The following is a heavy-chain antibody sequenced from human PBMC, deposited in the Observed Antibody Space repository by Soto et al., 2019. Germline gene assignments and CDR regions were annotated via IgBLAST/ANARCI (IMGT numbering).Heavy chain of an antibody. CDR2: LYGGGTT. Sequence: PGGSLRLSCAASGFTVSSYHMSWVRQAPGKGLEWVSVLYGGGTTYYADSVKGRFTISRDDSKNTLYLQMDSLRAEDTAVYYCMRVQVMAGTTWRLFDYWGQGTLVTVSS. D-gene: IGHD1-1*01. CDR1: GFTVSSYH. J-gene: IGHJ4*02. CDR3: MRVQVMAGTTWRLFDY. V-gene: IGHV3-66*01.